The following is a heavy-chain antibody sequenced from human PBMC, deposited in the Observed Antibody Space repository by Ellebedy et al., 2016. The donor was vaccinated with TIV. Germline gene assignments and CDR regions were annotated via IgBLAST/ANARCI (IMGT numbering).Heavy chain of an antibody. D-gene: IGHD1-1*01. J-gene: IGHJ4*02. CDR2: VSWNSVTI. Sequence: GGSLRLXXAASGFTFDDYAMHWVRQAPGKGLEWVSGVSWNSVTIAYADSVKGRFTISRDNAKNPLYLQMNSLRAEDTALYYCSKAFYPYDEYYFDYWGQGTLVTVSS. CDR1: GFTFDDYA. CDR3: SKAFYPYDEYYFDY. V-gene: IGHV3-9*01.